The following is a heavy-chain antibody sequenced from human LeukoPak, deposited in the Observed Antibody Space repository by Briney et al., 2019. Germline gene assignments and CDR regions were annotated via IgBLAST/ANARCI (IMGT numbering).Heavy chain of an antibody. Sequence: SETLSLTCTVSGGSISSGGYYWSWIRQPAGKGLEWIGRIYTSGSTNYNPSLKSRVTMSVDTSKNQFSLKLSSVTAADTAVYYCAREWCSSTSCPAGFDPWGQGTLVTVSS. CDR3: AREWCSSTSCPAGFDP. V-gene: IGHV4-61*02. J-gene: IGHJ5*02. CDR2: IYTSGST. CDR1: GGSISSGGYY. D-gene: IGHD2-2*01.